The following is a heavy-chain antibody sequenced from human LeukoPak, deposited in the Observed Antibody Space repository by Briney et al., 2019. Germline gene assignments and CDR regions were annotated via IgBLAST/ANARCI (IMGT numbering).Heavy chain of an antibody. D-gene: IGHD5-12*01. V-gene: IGHV1-2*02. CDR1: GYTFTGYY. CDR2: INPDSGGT. Sequence: GASVKVSCKASGYTFTGYYMHWVRQAPGQGLEWMGWINPDSGGTNYAQKFQGRVTMTRDTSISTAYMELSRLRSDETAVYYCARETPCSGYDPGDFDYWGQGTLVSVSS. CDR3: ARETPCSGYDPGDFDY. J-gene: IGHJ4*02.